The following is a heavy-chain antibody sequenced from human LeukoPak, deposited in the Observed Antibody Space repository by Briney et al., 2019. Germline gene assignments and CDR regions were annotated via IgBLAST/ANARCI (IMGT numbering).Heavy chain of an antibody. D-gene: IGHD3-10*01. CDR3: ASGPIWSGELLED. CDR2: ISSSGSTI. Sequence: GGSLRLSCAASGFTFSSYEMNWVCQALGKGLEWVSYISSSGSTIYYADSVKGRFTISRDNAKNSLYLQMNSLRAEDTAVYYCASGPIWSGELLEDWGQGTLVTVSS. V-gene: IGHV3-48*03. J-gene: IGHJ4*02. CDR1: GFTFSSYE.